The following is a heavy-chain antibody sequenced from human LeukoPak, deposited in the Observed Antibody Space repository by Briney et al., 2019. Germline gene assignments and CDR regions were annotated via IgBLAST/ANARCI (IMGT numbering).Heavy chain of an antibody. CDR3: ARHSAPRYCSNGVCYSYYFMDV. CDR1: GYNFSSYW. CDR2: IYPGDSDT. Sequence: GEALQISCKGSGYNFSSYWIGWVRPMPGKGLEGMGIIYPGDSDTRYNPSFQGQVNISADKSISTAYLQWSSLKASDTAMYFCARHSAPRYCSNGVCYSYYFMDVWGKGTTVTVSS. D-gene: IGHD2-8*01. J-gene: IGHJ6*03. V-gene: IGHV5-51*01.